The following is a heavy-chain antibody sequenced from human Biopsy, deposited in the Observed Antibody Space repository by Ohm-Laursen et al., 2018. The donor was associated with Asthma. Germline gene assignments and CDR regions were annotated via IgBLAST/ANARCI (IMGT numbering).Heavy chain of an antibody. D-gene: IGHD2-2*01. CDR3: ARDLAGHCTSASCYGFDS. CDR2: INYSGTT. Sequence: SDTLSLTCTVSGGSISSGGYYWSWIRQHPGKGLEWIGYINYSGTTYYNPSLKSRVTIAVETSKNQFSLTLTSVTAADTALYYCARDLAGHCTSASCYGFDSWGQGAQVTVSS. V-gene: IGHV4-31*03. J-gene: IGHJ5*01. CDR1: GGSISSGGYY.